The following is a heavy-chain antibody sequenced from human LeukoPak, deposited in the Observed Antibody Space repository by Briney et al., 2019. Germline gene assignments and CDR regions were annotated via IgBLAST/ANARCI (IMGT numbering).Heavy chain of an antibody. CDR2: ISVGNGNT. Sequence: ASVKVSCKASGYTLTSYGVRWVRQARGQGLEGRGWISVGNGNTNYAQKLKGRVTVTTVTSTSTAYIELRSLRSDDTAVYYCATLLDTAIVIAYSYDGIYDAFDIWGQGTMVTVSS. CDR3: ATLLDTAIVIAYSYDGIYDAFDI. CDR1: GYTLTSYG. V-gene: IGHV1-18*01. J-gene: IGHJ3*02. D-gene: IGHD5-18*01.